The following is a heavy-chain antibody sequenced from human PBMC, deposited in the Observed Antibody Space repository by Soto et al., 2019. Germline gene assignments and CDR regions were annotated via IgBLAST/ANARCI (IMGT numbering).Heavy chain of an antibody. CDR1: GYTFTSYG. V-gene: IGHV1-18*01. D-gene: IGHD2-21*02. CDR3: ARDKGAYCGGDCYSTWFDP. J-gene: IGHJ5*02. Sequence: QVQLVQSGAEVKKPGASVKVSCKASGYTFTSYGISWVRQAPGQGLEWMGWSSAYSGNTNYAQKLKGRVTMTTDTSTSTAYMELRRLRSDDTAVYYCARDKGAYCGGDCYSTWFDPWGQGTLVTVSS. CDR2: SSAYSGNT.